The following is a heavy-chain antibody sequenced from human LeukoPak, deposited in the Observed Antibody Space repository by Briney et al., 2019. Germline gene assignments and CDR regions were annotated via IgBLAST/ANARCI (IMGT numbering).Heavy chain of an antibody. V-gene: IGHV1-2*02. CDR1: GYTFTGYY. D-gene: IGHD3-16*02. J-gene: IGHJ5*02. CDR2: INPNSGGT. Sequence: ASVKVSCKASGYTFTGYYMHWVRQAPGQGLEWMGWINPNSGGTNYAQKFQGRVTMTRDTSISTAHMELSRLRSDDTAVYYCARGEARYSLDSWFDPWGQGTLVTVSS. CDR3: ARGEARYSLDSWFDP.